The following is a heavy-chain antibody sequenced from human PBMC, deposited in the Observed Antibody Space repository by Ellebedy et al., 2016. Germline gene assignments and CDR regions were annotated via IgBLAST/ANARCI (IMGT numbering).Heavy chain of an antibody. D-gene: IGHD4-23*01. CDR1: GGSISSGGFY. J-gene: IGHJ3*02. CDR3: ARQYPSLRGGAFDI. CDR2: IYYSGST. Sequence: SETLSLTCTVSGGSISSGGFYWSWIRQPPRKGLEWIGNIYYSGSTNYNPSLKSRVSISVDTSKNQLSLKLNSVTAADTAVYYCARQYPSLRGGAFDIWGQGTMVTVSS. V-gene: IGHV4-61*08.